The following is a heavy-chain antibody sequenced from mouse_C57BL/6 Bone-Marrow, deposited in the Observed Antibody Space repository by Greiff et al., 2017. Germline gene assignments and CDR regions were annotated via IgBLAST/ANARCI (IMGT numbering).Heavy chain of an antibody. V-gene: IGHV5-9*01. Sequence: EVQRVESGGGLVKPGGSLKLSCAASGFTFSSYTMSWVRQTPEKRLQWVAAISGGGGNTYYPDSVKGRFTISRDNDKKILYLQMSSLRSEDTALYYCSRQVTTVLATKYFDVWGTGTTVTVSS. J-gene: IGHJ1*03. D-gene: IGHD1-1*01. CDR3: SRQVTTVLATKYFDV. CDR2: ISGGGGNT. CDR1: GFTFSSYT.